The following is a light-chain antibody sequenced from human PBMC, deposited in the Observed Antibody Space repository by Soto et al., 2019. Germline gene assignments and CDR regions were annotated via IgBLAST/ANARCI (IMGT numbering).Light chain of an antibody. CDR3: QQFGISPYT. CDR2: GAS. CDR1: QSVSSSY. J-gene: IGKJ2*01. Sequence: EIVLTQSPGTLSLSPGERATLSCRASQSVSSSYLAWYQQKPGQAPRLLMYGASSRATGIPDRFSGGGSVTDFTLTISRLEPEDFAVYYCQQFGISPYTFGQGTKLEIK. V-gene: IGKV3-20*01.